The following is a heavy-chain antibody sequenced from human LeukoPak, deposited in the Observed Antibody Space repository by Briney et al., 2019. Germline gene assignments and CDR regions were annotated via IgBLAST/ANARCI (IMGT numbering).Heavy chain of an antibody. CDR2: ISSSSSTI. CDR1: GFIFSSYS. Sequence: HPGGSLRLSCAASGFIFSSYSMNWVRQAPGKGLEWVSFISSSSSTIYYADSVKGRFTISRDNAKNSLYLQMNSLRAEDTAVYYCARGSGDLDYWGQGTLVTVSS. CDR3: ARGSGDLDY. V-gene: IGHV3-48*04. J-gene: IGHJ4*02. D-gene: IGHD4-17*01.